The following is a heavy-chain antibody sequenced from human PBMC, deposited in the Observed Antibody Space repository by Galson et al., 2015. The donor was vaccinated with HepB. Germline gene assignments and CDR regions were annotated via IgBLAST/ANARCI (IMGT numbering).Heavy chain of an antibody. CDR1: GFTFSDYY. Sequence: SLRLSCAASGFTFSDYYMSWIRQAPGKGLEWLSYISVSGTYANYADSVKGRFTTSRDNARNSLYLQMNSLRAEDTAVYHCATVEILVVRGGLRTKSYFDYWGRGTLVTVSS. V-gene: IGHV3-11*06. CDR3: ATVEILVVRGGLRTKSYFDY. D-gene: IGHD3-10*01. J-gene: IGHJ4*02. CDR2: ISVSGTYA.